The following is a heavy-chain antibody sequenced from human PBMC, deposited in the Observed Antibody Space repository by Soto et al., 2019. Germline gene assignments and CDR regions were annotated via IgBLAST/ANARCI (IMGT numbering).Heavy chain of an antibody. J-gene: IGHJ2*01. D-gene: IGHD3-22*01. CDR2: IIPIFGTA. V-gene: IGHV1-69*13. CDR1: GGTFSSYA. Sequence: SVKVSCKASGGTFSSYAISWVRQAPGQGLEWMGGIIPIFGTANYAQKFQGRVTITADESTSTAYMELSSLRSEDTAVYYCARASYDSSGYYYWYFDLWGRGTLVTVSS. CDR3: ARASYDSSGYYYWYFDL.